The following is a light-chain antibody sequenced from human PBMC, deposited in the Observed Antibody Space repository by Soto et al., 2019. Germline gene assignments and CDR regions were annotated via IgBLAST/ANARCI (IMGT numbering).Light chain of an antibody. V-gene: IGLV2-14*03. Sequence: QSALTQPVSVSGSPGQSITISCTGVSSDIGGYNHVSWYQQHPGNVPRLIIYDVDNRPLGISNRFSGSQSGNTASLSISGLQAEDEADYYCCAYTARTTLSWVFGGGTKLTVL. CDR3: CAYTARTTLSWV. J-gene: IGLJ3*02. CDR1: SSDIGGYNH. CDR2: DVD.